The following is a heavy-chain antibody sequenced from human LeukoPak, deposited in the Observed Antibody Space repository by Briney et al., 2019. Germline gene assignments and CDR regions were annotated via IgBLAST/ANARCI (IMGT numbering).Heavy chain of an antibody. J-gene: IGHJ4*02. CDR1: GGSISSSSYY. V-gene: IGHV4-39*01. CDR2: INYSGGT. CDR3: ARLSDY. Sequence: KPSETLSLTCTVSGGSISSSSYYWGWIRQPPGKGLEWIGSINYSGGTYYNPSLKSRVTISVDTSKTQFSLKLSSVTAADTAVYYCARLSDYWGQGTLVTVSS.